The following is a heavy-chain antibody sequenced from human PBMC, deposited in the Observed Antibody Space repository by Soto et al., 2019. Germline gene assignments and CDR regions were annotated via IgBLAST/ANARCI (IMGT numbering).Heavy chain of an antibody. V-gene: IGHV4-39*01. D-gene: IGHD1-1*01. CDR2: IYYTGSI. CDR1: GGSISSRSCF. Sequence: SETLSLTCKVSGGSISSRSCFWVWIRQPPGKGPEWIGSIYYTGSIYYNPSLKSRVTMSVDTSKNQFSLKLSSVTAADTAVYYCARRGYDLRGAFDIWGQGTMVTVSS. CDR3: ARRGYDLRGAFDI. J-gene: IGHJ3*02.